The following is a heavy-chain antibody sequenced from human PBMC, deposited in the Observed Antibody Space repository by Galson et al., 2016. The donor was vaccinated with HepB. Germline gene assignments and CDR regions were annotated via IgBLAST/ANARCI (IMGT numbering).Heavy chain of an antibody. D-gene: IGHD4-11*01. CDR3: ARGSTATTPLAY. J-gene: IGHJ4*02. CDR1: GYSFSNYG. CDR2: ISTHNGNT. V-gene: IGHV1-18*01. Sequence: SVKVSCKASGYSFSNYGITWVRQAPGQGLEWMGWISTHNGNTDYDQKLHGRLTLTTDASTTTAYLELRSLRFDDTAVYYCARGSTATTPLAYWGQGTLVTFAS.